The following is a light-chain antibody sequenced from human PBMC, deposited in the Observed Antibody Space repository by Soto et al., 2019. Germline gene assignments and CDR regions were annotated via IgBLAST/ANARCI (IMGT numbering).Light chain of an antibody. Sequence: EIVLTQYPDTLSLSPGERATLSCRASQSVSGYLGWYQQKPGQAPRLLIYDASNRAYGVPARFRGSGSGKNCTLTIASLEPDDFAVYYCQQRSNWPYLTFGGGTRV. CDR2: DAS. J-gene: IGKJ4*01. V-gene: IGKV3-11*01. CDR1: QSVSGY. CDR3: QQRSNWPYLT.